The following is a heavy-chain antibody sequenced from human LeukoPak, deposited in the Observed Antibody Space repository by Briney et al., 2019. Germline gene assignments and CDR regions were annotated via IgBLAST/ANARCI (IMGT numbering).Heavy chain of an antibody. V-gene: IGHV1-8*02. CDR1: GGTFSSYA. Sequence: GASVKVSCKASGGTFSSYAISWVRQATGQGLEWMGWMNPNSGNTGYAQKFQGRVTMTRNTSISTAYMELSSLRSEDTAVYYCARERGGNSGYFDYWGQGTLVTVSS. CDR2: MNPNSGNT. CDR3: ARERGGNSGYFDY. D-gene: IGHD4-23*01. J-gene: IGHJ4*02.